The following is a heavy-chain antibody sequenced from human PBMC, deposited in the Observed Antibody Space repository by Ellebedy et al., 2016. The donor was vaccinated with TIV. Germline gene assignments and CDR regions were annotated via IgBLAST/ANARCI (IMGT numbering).Heavy chain of an antibody. CDR2: ISSKRYGGKP. CDR1: GFTFGDYA. Sequence: GESLKISCATSGFTFGDYAIIWVRQVSGKGLEWVGFISSKRYGGKPAYAASVRGRFTISRDDSNSIAYLQMDSLRSEDTGIYYCTRNPRKGYNYPFDFWGHGELVTVSS. CDR3: TRNPRKGYNYPFDF. V-gene: IGHV3-49*04. J-gene: IGHJ4*03. D-gene: IGHD1-1*01.